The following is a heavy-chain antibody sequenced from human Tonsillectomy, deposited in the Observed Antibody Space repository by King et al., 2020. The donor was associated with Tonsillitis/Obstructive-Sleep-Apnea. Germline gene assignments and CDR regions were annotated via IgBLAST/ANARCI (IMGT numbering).Heavy chain of an antibody. Sequence: PLQESGPGLVKPSETLSLTCTVSGDSINTYSWSWIRQPPGKGLEWIGYVHHSGSTNYSPSLKSRILMSVDTSKNQFSLRLISVTAADTAVYYCARLNDDYIWGTYRYSFDSWGQGTLVTVSS. J-gene: IGHJ4*02. V-gene: IGHV4-59*01. D-gene: IGHD3-16*02. CDR1: GDSINTYS. CDR3: ARLNDDYIWGTYRYSFDS. CDR2: VHHSGST.